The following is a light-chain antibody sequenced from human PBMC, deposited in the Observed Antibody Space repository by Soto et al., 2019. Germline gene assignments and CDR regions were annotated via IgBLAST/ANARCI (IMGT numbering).Light chain of an antibody. J-gene: IGLJ1*01. CDR1: SSNIGRNS. Sequence: QAVVTQPPSASGTPGQRVTISCSGSSSNIGRNSVNWYHQFPGTAPKLLVYSNNQRPSGVPDRFSGSKSGTSASLAISGLQSEDEADYYCAAWDDSLIGYVFGTGTKVTVL. CDR2: SNN. V-gene: IGLV1-44*01. CDR3: AAWDDSLIGYV.